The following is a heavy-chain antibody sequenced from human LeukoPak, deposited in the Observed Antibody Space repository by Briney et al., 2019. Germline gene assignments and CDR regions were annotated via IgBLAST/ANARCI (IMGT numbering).Heavy chain of an antibody. Sequence: SETLSLTCTVSGYSISSGYYWGWIRQPPGKGLEWIGSIYHSGSTYYNPSLKSRVTISVDTSKNQFSLKLSSVTAADTAVYYCARGGPTSKPPRYNWFDPWGQGTLVTVSS. CDR2: IYHSGST. CDR1: GYSISSGYY. J-gene: IGHJ5*02. CDR3: ARGGPTSKPPRYNWFDP. V-gene: IGHV4-38-2*02. D-gene: IGHD4-11*01.